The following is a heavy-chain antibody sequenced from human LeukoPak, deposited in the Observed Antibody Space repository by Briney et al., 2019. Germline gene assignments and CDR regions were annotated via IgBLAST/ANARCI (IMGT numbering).Heavy chain of an antibody. CDR1: GYSFTIYW. Sequence: GESLKIPCKGSGYSFTIYWIGWVRQMPGKGLEWMGIIYPGDSDTRYSPSFQGHVTISADKSISTAYQQWSSLKASDTAMYYCARHGKRGSSLSPFDPWGQGTLVTVSS. CDR3: ARHGKRGSSLSPFDP. CDR2: IYPGDSDT. D-gene: IGHD6-6*01. J-gene: IGHJ5*02. V-gene: IGHV5-51*01.